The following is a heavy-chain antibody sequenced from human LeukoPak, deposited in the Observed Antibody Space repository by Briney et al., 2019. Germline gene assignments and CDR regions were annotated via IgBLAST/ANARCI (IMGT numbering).Heavy chain of an antibody. D-gene: IGHD2-2*01. CDR1: GLTFSSCS. J-gene: IGHJ4*02. CDR2: ISSTSSYI. V-gene: IGHV3-21*01. Sequence: GGSLRLSCAASGLTFSSCSLNWVRQAPGKGLEWVSSISSTSSYIYYADSVKGRFTISRDNAKNSLYLEMNSLRAEDTAVYYCARDRKDVVIPAAIDSWGQGTLVAVSS. CDR3: ARDRKDVVIPAAIDS.